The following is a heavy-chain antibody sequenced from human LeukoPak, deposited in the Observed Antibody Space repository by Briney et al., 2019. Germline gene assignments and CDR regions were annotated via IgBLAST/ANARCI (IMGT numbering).Heavy chain of an antibody. J-gene: IGHJ4*02. CDR1: GFIFSNYG. Sequence: PGGSLRLSCAASGFIFSNYGMHWVRQAPGKGLEWVAVISYDGSNIYYRESVKGRFTISRDNSKNTLYLEMNSLRAEDAAVYYCAKGKRWLPFDYWGQGTLVTVSS. CDR2: ISYDGSNI. V-gene: IGHV3-30*18. D-gene: IGHD6-19*01. CDR3: AKGKRWLPFDY.